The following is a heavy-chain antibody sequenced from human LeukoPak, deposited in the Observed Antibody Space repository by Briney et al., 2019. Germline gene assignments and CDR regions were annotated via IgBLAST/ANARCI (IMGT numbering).Heavy chain of an antibody. J-gene: IGHJ4*02. CDR1: GFIFSDYG. V-gene: IGHV3-30*02. D-gene: IGHD1-26*01. CDR2: IRSDGSGE. Sequence: GGSLRLSCVASGFIFSDYGMHWVRHAPGKGLEWVAFIRSDGSGEYYTGSVRGRYTISRDNSKNTLYVQMNSLRLEDTAVYYCGKHDSASDYWGQGTLVTVSS. CDR3: GKHDSASDY.